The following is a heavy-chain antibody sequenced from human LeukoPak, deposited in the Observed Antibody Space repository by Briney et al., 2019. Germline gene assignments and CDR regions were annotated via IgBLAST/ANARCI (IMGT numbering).Heavy chain of an antibody. CDR2: ISSSSSYI. Sequence: PGGSLRLSCAASGFTFSSYSMNWVRQAPGKGLEWVSSISSSSSYIYYADSVKGRFTISRDNAKNSLYLQMNSLRAEDTAVYYCAADDSSGYYSLIYWGQGTLVTVSS. CDR3: AADDSSGYYSLIY. V-gene: IGHV3-21*01. CDR1: GFTFSSYS. D-gene: IGHD3-22*01. J-gene: IGHJ4*02.